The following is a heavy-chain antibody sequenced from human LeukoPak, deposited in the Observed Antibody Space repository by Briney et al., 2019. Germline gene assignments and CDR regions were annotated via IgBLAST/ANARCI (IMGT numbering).Heavy chain of an antibody. CDR2: IYGSGTT. Sequence: SETLSLTCTVSGGSISSYWSWIRQPAGKGLEWIGRIYGSGTTTYNPSLKSRVSMSIDTSKNQFSLKVSSVTAADTAAYYCARLGYCSGGSCYYYYYMDVWGKGTTVTVSS. CDR1: GGSISSY. D-gene: IGHD2-15*01. V-gene: IGHV4-4*07. J-gene: IGHJ6*03. CDR3: ARLGYCSGGSCYYYYYMDV.